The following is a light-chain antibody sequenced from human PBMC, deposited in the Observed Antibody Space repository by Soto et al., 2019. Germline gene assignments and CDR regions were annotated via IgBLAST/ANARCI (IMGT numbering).Light chain of an antibody. CDR1: QYINTR. V-gene: IGKV3-11*01. Sequence: ELVLTQSPATLSSFPGDRVTLSCRASQYINTRLAWYQHRPGQAPRLLIYGASTRATGIQASFSGSGSGTDSTLTISSLEPEDFAVYHCKQRSNWITCGQGTRLEIK. J-gene: IGKJ5*01. CDR3: KQRSNWIT. CDR2: GAS.